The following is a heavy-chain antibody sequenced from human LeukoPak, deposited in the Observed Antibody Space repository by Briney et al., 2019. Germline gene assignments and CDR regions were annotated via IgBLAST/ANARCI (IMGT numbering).Heavy chain of an antibody. CDR2: IYHRGNT. D-gene: IGHD6-6*01. CDR3: ARDWGVEGRPGYMDV. Sequence: SGTLSLTCAVSGGSISSSNWWNWGRQTPGRGLEWIGEIYHRGNTHYNPSLKSRVTMSVDTSTNKFSLRVNSVTAADTAVYFCARDWGVEGRPGYMDVWGKGTTVTVSS. CDR1: GGSISSSNW. V-gene: IGHV4-4*02. J-gene: IGHJ6*03.